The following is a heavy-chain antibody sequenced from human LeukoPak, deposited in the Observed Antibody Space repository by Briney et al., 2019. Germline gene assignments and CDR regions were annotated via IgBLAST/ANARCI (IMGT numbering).Heavy chain of an antibody. D-gene: IGHD5-18*01. CDR3: ARDRGYVDTAMDYMDV. CDR2: IYYSGST. J-gene: IGHJ6*03. V-gene: IGHV4-39*07. CDR1: GGSISSSSYY. Sequence: SETLSLTCTVSGGSISSSSYYWGWIRQPPGKGLEWIGSIYYSGSTYYNPTLKSRVTISVDTSKNQFSLKLSSVTAADTAVYYCARDRGYVDTAMDYMDVWGKGTTVTVSS.